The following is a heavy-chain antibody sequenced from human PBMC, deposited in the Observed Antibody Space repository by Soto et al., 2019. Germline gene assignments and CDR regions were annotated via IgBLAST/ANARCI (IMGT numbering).Heavy chain of an antibody. CDR1: GFTFGNSP. CDR3: AKRELWAGERAYDV. J-gene: IGHJ3*01. Sequence: EVKLLESGGALVQPGESLRLSCAASGFTFGNSPMSWIRQAPGKGLEWVSTLGTTGGTYYSDSVKGRFSISRDDSKNTMFLQMNSLRGEDTALYYCAKRELWAGERAYDVWGQGTMVTVSS. CDR2: LGTTGGT. D-gene: IGHD1-26*01. V-gene: IGHV3-23*01.